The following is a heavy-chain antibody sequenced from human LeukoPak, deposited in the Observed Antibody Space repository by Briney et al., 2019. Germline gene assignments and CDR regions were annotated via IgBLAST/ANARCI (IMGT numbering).Heavy chain of an antibody. CDR1: GGSISSYY. CDR3: ARESSLWYYYMDV. J-gene: IGHJ6*03. CDR2: IYYSGGT. D-gene: IGHD3-10*01. Sequence: SETLSLTCTVSGGSISSYYWSWIRQPPGKGLEWIGYIYYSGGTNYNPSLKSRVTISVDTSKNQFSLKLSSVTAADTTVYYCARESSLWYYYMDVWGKGTTVTISS. V-gene: IGHV4-59*01.